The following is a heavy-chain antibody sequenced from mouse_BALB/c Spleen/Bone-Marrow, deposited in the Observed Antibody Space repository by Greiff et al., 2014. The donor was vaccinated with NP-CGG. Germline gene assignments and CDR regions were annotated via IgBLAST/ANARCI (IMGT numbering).Heavy chain of an antibody. CDR1: GFTFSDYG. D-gene: IGHD1-1*01. CDR3: ARDQVYYYGSSYGYFDV. Sequence: EVKLMESGGGLVQPGGSRKLSCAASGFTFSDYGMAWVRQAPGKGPEWVAFISNLAYSIYYADTVTSRFTISRENAKNTLYLEMSSLRSEDTAMYYCARDQVYYYGSSYGYFDVWGAGTTVTVSS. V-gene: IGHV5-15*02. J-gene: IGHJ1*01. CDR2: ISNLAYSI.